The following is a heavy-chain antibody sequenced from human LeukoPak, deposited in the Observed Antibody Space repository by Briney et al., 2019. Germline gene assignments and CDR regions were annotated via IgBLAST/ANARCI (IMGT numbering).Heavy chain of an antibody. CDR2: ITYSGRT. V-gene: IGHV4-59*12. Sequence: SETLSLTCTVSGGSISSYYWTWIRQPPGKGLEWIGYITYSGRTDYNPSLKSRVTISVDTSRNLFSLKLSSVTAADTAVYYCASARVTTHFDYWGQGTLVTVSS. J-gene: IGHJ4*02. CDR1: GGSISSYY. CDR3: ASARVTTHFDY. D-gene: IGHD4-17*01.